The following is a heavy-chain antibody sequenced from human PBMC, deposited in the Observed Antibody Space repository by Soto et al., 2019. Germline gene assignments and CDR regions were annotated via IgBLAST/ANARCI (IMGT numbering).Heavy chain of an antibody. V-gene: IGHV1-69*01. Sequence: QVQLVQSGTEMKKPGSSVKVSGKVSGDTVSRFAINWVRQAPGQGLDWLVGIIPIFGTANYAQNFHGRVTTHADDTTSTEHMELTSPRSQDTAGYYGARAYSQYCIDVWGQGTTITVSS. CDR3: ARAYSQYCIDV. J-gene: IGHJ6*02. D-gene: IGHD2-21*01. CDR1: GDTVSRFA. CDR2: IIPIFGTA.